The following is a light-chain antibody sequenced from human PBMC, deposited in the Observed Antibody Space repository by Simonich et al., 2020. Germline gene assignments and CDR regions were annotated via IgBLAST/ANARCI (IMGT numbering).Light chain of an antibody. Sequence: DIVMTQSPDSLAVSLGERATINCKSSQSVLYSSNTKNYIAWYQQNPGQPPKLLMYWASTRESGVPARFRGSGSGTDFTLTISSLQAEDVAVYDCQQYYSTPWTFGQGTKVEIK. V-gene: IGKV4-1*01. CDR3: QQYYSTPWT. CDR1: QSVLYSSNTKNY. CDR2: WAS. J-gene: IGKJ1*01.